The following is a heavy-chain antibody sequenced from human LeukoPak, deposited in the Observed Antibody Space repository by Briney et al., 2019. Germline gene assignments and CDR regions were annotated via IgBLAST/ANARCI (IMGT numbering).Heavy chain of an antibody. CDR1: GYTFTSYY. CDR3: ARGYSSGWYGVDY. V-gene: IGHV1-46*01. CDR2: INPSAGST. Sequence: ASVKVSCKASGYTFTSYYMHWVRQAPGQGREWRGMINPSAGSTNYAQKSQGRVTMTRYTSTSIVNMELSRLRSEDTAVYYCARGYSSGWYGVDYWGQGTLVTVSS. J-gene: IGHJ4*02. D-gene: IGHD6-19*01.